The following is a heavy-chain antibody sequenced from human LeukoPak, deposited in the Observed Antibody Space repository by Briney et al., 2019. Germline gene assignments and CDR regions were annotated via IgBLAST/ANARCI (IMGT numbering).Heavy chain of an antibody. D-gene: IGHD3-9*01. CDR2: IRYDGSSK. Sequence: PGGSLRLSCAASEFTFSNYGMHWVRQAPGKGLEGVAFIRYDGSSKYYADSVKGRFTLSRDNSKNTLYLQMNSLTAEDTAVYYCARGPILRYFDWLLPPPDYWGEGTLVTVSS. J-gene: IGHJ4*02. CDR1: EFTFSNYG. V-gene: IGHV3-30*02. CDR3: ARGPILRYFDWLLPPPDY.